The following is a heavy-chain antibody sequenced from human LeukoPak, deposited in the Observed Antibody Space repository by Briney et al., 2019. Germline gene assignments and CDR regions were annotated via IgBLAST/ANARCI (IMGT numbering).Heavy chain of an antibody. Sequence: GGSLRLSCAASGFTFSSCSINWVRQAPGKGLEWVSYISSSSSYIYYADSVKGRFTISRDNAKNSLYLQMNSLRAEDTAVYYCARRGRGTTAAFDIWGQGTMVTVSS. CDR3: ARRGRGTTAAFDI. V-gene: IGHV3-21*01. CDR2: ISSSSSYI. CDR1: GFTFSSCS. J-gene: IGHJ3*02. D-gene: IGHD1-1*01.